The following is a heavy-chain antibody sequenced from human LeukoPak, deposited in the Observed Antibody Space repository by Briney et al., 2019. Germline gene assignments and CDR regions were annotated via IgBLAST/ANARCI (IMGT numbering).Heavy chain of an antibody. Sequence: ASVKVSCKASGYTFTSYDINWVRQATGQGLEWMGWMNPKSGNTGYAQKFQGRITITRNTSISTAYMEVSSLRYEDTAVYYCARRAVDNSYYYYMDVWGKGTTVTVSS. V-gene: IGHV1-8*03. CDR3: ARRAVDNSYYYYMDV. D-gene: IGHD6-19*01. J-gene: IGHJ6*03. CDR1: GYTFTSYD. CDR2: MNPKSGNT.